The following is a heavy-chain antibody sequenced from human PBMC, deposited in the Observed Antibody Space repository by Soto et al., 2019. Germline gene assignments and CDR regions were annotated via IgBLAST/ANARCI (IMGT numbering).Heavy chain of an antibody. CDR2: ISYDGSNK. CDR1: GFTFSINE. J-gene: IGHJ4*02. D-gene: IGHD3-10*01. V-gene: IGHV3-30-3*01. CDR3: ATDRGDMIQYYFDY. Sequence: GGSLRLSCATSGFTFSINEMDWVRHAPGKGLEWVAVISYDGSNKYYADSVKGRFTISRDNSKNTLYLQMNSLRAEDTAVYYCATDRGDMIQYYFDYWGQGTLVTVSS.